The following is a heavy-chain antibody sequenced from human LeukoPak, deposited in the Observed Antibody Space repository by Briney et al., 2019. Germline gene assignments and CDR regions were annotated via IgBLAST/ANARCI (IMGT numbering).Heavy chain of an antibody. Sequence: GGSLRLSCAASGFTFSSYSMNWVRQAPGKGLEWVSAISGSGGSTYYADSVKGRFTISRDNSKNTLYLQMNSLRAEDTAVYYCAKDRYGDPLDYWGQGTLVTVSS. CDR2: ISGSGGST. J-gene: IGHJ4*02. CDR3: AKDRYGDPLDY. CDR1: GFTFSSYS. D-gene: IGHD4-17*01. V-gene: IGHV3-23*01.